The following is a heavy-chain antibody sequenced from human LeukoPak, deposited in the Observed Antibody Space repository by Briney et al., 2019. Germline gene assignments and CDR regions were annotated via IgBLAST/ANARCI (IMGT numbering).Heavy chain of an antibody. CDR2: TYYRSKWYY. CDR1: GDSASSDSAT. J-gene: IGHJ3*02. Sequence: SQTLSLTCAISGDSASSDSATWNWIRQSPSRGLEWLGRTYYRSKWYYDYAVSVKSRITFDPDTSKNQFSLHLNSVTPEDTAVYYCAKISRWTFDIWGQGTVVTVSS. CDR3: AKISRWTFDI. V-gene: IGHV6-1*01. D-gene: IGHD4-23*01.